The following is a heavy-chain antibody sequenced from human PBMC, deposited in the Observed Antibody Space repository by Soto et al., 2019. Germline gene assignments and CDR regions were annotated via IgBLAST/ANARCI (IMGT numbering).Heavy chain of an antibody. V-gene: IGHV2-26*01. J-gene: IGHJ6*02. CDR1: GFSLSTGRMG. CDR3: FRVNAESYQFYCAMDV. Sequence: QATLKESGPVLVKPTETLTLTCAVSGFSLSTGRMGVSWVRQPPGKALEWLAHIFSVDEISYSTSLQSRLTVSKDTSGRQVVLSMTNVDPVDTGRYYCFRVNAESYQFYCAMDVWGQGTTVTVSS. D-gene: IGHD2-2*01. CDR2: IFSVDEI.